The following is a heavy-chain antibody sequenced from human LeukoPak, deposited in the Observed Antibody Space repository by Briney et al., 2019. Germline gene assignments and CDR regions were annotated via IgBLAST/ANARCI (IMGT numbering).Heavy chain of an antibody. V-gene: IGHV5-51*01. J-gene: IGHJ4*02. Sequence: GESLKISCKGSGYSFTSYWISWVRQIPGKGLEWMGIIYPGDSDTRYSPSFQGQVTISADKSTSTAYLQRSSLKASDTAMYYCARRPAGAYRDYFDYWGQGTLVTVSS. CDR2: IYPGDSDT. CDR3: ARRPAGAYRDYFDY. D-gene: IGHD1-26*01. CDR1: GYSFTSYW.